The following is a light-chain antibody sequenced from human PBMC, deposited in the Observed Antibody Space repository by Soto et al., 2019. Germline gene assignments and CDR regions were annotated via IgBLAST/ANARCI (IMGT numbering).Light chain of an antibody. Sequence: QSALTQPASVSGSPGQSITISCTGTSSDVGGYNYVSWYQQHPGKAPKLIISDVSKRPSGISNRFSGSKSGNTASLTISGLQAEDEAVYYCSSYASSSTLEVVFGGGTKLTVL. J-gene: IGLJ2*01. CDR2: DVS. V-gene: IGLV2-14*01. CDR1: SSDVGGYNY. CDR3: SSYASSSTLEVV.